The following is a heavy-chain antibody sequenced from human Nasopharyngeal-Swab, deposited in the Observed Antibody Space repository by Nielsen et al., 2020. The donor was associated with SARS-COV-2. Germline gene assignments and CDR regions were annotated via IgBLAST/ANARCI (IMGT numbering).Heavy chain of an antibody. D-gene: IGHD5-18*01. J-gene: IGHJ5*02. CDR3: AREDLGYSYGA. V-gene: IGHV1-69*06. Sequence: WARHAPGQGLEWMGGIIPIFGTANYAQKFQGRVTITADKSTSTAYMELSSLRSEDTAVYYCAREDLGYSYGAWGQGTLVTVSS. CDR2: IIPIFGTA.